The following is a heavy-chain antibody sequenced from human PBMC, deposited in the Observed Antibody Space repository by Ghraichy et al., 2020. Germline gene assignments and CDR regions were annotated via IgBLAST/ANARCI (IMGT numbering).Heavy chain of an antibody. D-gene: IGHD1-1*01. Sequence: LSLTCVASGFTLSSHCMHWVRQAPGKGLEWVAVISYDGSKNSYGDSVKGRFTISRDNSKNTLFLQMKSLRPEDTAVYYCAKDWGEGTGNIDRLGQGTLVTVSS. J-gene: IGHJ5*02. CDR3: AKDWGEGTGNIDR. V-gene: IGHV3-30*18. CDR1: GFTLSSHC. CDR2: ISYDGSKN.